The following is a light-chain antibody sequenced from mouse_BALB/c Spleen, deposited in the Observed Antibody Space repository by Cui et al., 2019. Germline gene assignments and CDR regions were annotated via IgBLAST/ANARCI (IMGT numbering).Light chain of an antibody. Sequence: LLTQSPAILYASPGEKVTMTCSASSSVSYMQWYQQKPGSSPKPWIYDTSNLASGFPARFSGSGSGTSYSLIISSMEAEDAATYYCQQWSSYPWTFGGGTKLEIK. CDR2: DTS. CDR3: QQWSSYPWT. CDR1: SSVSY. V-gene: IGKV4-69*01. J-gene: IGKJ1*01.